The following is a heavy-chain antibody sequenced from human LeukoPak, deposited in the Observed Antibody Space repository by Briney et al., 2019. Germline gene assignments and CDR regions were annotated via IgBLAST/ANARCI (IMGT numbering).Heavy chain of an antibody. CDR3: AREDYDYVWGSYRY. CDR2: IIPVFGTA. D-gene: IGHD3-16*02. Sequence: SVKVSCKASGYTFTSYGISWVRQAPGQGLEWMGGIIPVFGTANYAQKFQGRVTITADKSTSTAYMELSRLRSEDTAVYYCAREDYDYVWGSYRYWGQGTLVTVSS. J-gene: IGHJ4*02. V-gene: IGHV1-69*06. CDR1: GYTFTSYG.